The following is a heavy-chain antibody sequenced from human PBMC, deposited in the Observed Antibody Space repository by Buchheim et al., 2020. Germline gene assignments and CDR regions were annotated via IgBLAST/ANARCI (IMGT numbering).Heavy chain of an antibody. Sequence: QVQLVESGGGVVQPGRSLRLSCAASGFTFSSYAMHWVRQAPGKGLEWVAVISYDGSNKYYADSVKGRFTISRDNSKITLYLQMNSLRAEDTAVYYCARDFLMYYDILTGYYGGPLGYWGQGTL. V-gene: IGHV3-30-3*01. CDR1: GFTFSSYA. CDR2: ISYDGSNK. CDR3: ARDFLMYYDILTGYYGGPLGY. J-gene: IGHJ4*02. D-gene: IGHD3-9*01.